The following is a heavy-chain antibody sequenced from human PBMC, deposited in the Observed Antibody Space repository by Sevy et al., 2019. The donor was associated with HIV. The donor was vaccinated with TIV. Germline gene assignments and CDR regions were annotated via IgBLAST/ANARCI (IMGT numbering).Heavy chain of an antibody. CDR1: GFTFSNYG. CDR2: IRYDGSNS. V-gene: IGHV3-30*02. J-gene: IGHJ4*02. Sequence: GGSLRLSCAASGFTFSNYGMHWVRQPPGKGLEWVAFIRYDGSNSYYVDSAKGRFTLSRDNSKNTLYLQMNSLRTEDTALYYCATDSTTRSGDLSYWGQGDLVTVSS. CDR3: ATDSTTRSGDLSY. D-gene: IGHD1-26*01.